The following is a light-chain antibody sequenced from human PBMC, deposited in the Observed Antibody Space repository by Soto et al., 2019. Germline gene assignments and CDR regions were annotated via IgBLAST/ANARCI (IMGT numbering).Light chain of an antibody. J-gene: IGKJ1*01. Sequence: DIQMTQSPSSVSASVGDRVTITCRASQDISSWLAWYQQKPGKAPKLLIYAAFSLQSGVQSRFSGSGSGTDFTLTISSLQPEDCATYYCLTACGQGTKVDIK. CDR1: QDISSW. CDR3: LTA. V-gene: IGKV1-12*01. CDR2: AAF.